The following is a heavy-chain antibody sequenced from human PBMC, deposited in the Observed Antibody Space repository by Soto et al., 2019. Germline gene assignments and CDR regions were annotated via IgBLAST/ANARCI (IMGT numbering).Heavy chain of an antibody. Sequence: GGSLRLSCAASGFTFSNYAVTWVRQAPGKGLEWVSTISGSGGSTYYADSVKGRFTISRDNSKNTLYLQMNSLRAEDTAVYYCTRASWNYYYYGMDIWGQGTTVTVSS. CDR3: TRASWNYYYYGMDI. CDR1: GFTFSNYA. V-gene: IGHV3-23*01. J-gene: IGHJ6*02. D-gene: IGHD1-1*01. CDR2: ISGSGGST.